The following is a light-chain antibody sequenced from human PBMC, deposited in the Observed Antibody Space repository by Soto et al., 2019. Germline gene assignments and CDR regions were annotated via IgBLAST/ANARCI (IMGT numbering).Light chain of an antibody. CDR3: QQYNDWPLT. V-gene: IGKV3D-15*01. CDR1: QSVSSN. Sequence: EVVLTQSPATLSLSPGERATLSCRASQSVSSNLAWYQQKPGQAPSLLIYDISARATGIPTRFSGSGSGTEFTLTISSLQSEDFAVYYCQQYNDWPLTFGGGTKVE. J-gene: IGKJ4*01. CDR2: DIS.